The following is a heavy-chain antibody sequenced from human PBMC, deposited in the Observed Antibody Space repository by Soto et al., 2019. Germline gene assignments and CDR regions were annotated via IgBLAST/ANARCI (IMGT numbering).Heavy chain of an antibody. CDR2: ISYEGGKE. CDR1: GFTFSSYD. Sequence: QVQLVESGGAVVQPGRSLRLSCAASGFTFSSYDIHWVRQAPGKGLEWVAVISYEGGKEYYAESVKGRFTISRDNAKNMLYRQMDRQRAEDTVVYYCAKDDLDVKGGSRVAVAGLVGDYWGQGTLVTVS. CDR3: AKDDLDVKGGSRVAVAGLVGDY. D-gene: IGHD6-19*01. J-gene: IGHJ4*02. V-gene: IGHV3-30*18.